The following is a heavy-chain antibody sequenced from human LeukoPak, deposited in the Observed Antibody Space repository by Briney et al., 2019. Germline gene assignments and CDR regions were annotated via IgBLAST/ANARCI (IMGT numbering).Heavy chain of an antibody. D-gene: IGHD4-17*01. CDR2: INAGNGNT. Sequence: ASVKVSCKASGYTFTSYAMHWVRQAPGQRLEWMGWINAGNGNTKYSQKFQGRVTITRDTSASTAYMELSSLRSEDTAVYYCARRYDYGDYCYYGMDVWGKGTTVTVSS. CDR3: ARRYDYGDYCYYGMDV. CDR1: GYTFTSYA. V-gene: IGHV1-3*01. J-gene: IGHJ6*04.